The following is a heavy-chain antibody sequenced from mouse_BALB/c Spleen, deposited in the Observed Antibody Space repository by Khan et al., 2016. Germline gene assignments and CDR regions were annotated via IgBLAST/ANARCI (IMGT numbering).Heavy chain of an antibody. V-gene: IGHV1-80*01. CDR3: AKLIVTREAMDY. J-gene: IGHJ4*01. CDR1: GSAFSSCC. Sequence: QVQLKQSGGELVRPGSSVKISCKASGSAFSSCCMNWVKQRPGQGLEWIGQIYPGDGDTTYNGKLKGKATLTADKSSSTAYMQLSSLTSEDSAVCVCAKLIVTREAMDYWGQGTSVTVSS. D-gene: IGHD1-1*01. CDR2: IYPGDGDT.